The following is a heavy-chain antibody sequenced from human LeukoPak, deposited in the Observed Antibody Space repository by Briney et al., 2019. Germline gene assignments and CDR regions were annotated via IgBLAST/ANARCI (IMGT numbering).Heavy chain of an antibody. CDR3: ARGMIRGVMDDY. J-gene: IGHJ4*02. Sequence: PGGSLRLSCAASGFSFNNYWMSWVRQAPGKGLEWVANINQAGSDKYYLDSVKGRFTIPRDNAENSLYLQMNSLRAEDTAVYYCARGMIRGVMDDYWGQGTLVTVSS. D-gene: IGHD3-10*01. CDR1: GFSFNNYW. CDR2: INQAGSDK. V-gene: IGHV3-7*05.